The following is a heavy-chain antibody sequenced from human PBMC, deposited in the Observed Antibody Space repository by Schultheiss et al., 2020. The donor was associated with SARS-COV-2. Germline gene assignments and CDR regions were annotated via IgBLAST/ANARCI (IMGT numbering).Heavy chain of an antibody. CDR2: IKPNSGGT. J-gene: IGHJ4*02. V-gene: IGHV1-2*02. Sequence: ASVKVSCKASGYTFTSYYMHWVRQAPGQGLEWMGWIKPNSGGTNYAQKFQGRVTMTRDTSISTAYMELSRLRSDDTAVYYCARWGTLMAVAGGDYWGQGTLVTVSS. CDR1: GYTFTSYY. CDR3: ARWGTLMAVAGGDY. D-gene: IGHD6-19*01.